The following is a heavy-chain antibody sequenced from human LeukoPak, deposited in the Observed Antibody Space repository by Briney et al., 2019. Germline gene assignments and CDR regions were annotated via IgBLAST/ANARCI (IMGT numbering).Heavy chain of an antibody. CDR1: GFTFSNLW. V-gene: IGHV3-20*04. CDR2: INWNGGST. D-gene: IGHD2-15*01. CDR3: ARDIVRVVVVVAATPNVGMDV. J-gene: IGHJ6*02. Sequence: PGGSLRLSCAASGFTFSNLWMSWVRQAPGKGLEWVSGINWNGGSTGYADSVKGRFTISRDNAKNSLYLQMNSLRAEDTALYYCARDIVRVVVVVAATPNVGMDVWGQGTTVTVSS.